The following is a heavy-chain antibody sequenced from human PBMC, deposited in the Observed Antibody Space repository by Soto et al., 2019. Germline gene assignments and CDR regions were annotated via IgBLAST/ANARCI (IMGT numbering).Heavy chain of an antibody. J-gene: IGHJ1*01. Sequence: GGSLRLSCAVSGLTFSTYGMHWVRQAPGKGLEWVSVIYSGGSTFYADSVKGRFTLSRDNSKNTLYLQMNRLRAEDTAVYYCATSPAYSSSWFPFQHWGQGTLVTVSS. D-gene: IGHD6-13*01. CDR2: IYSGGST. CDR3: ATSPAYSSSWFPFQH. CDR1: GLTFSTYG. V-gene: IGHV3-53*01.